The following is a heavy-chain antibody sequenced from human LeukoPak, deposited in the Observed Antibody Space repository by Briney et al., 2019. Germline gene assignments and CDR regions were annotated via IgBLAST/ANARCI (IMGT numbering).Heavy chain of an antibody. Sequence: SQTLSLTCAISGDSVFNARSAWTWIRQSPSRGLEWLGRTYYRSKWYNDYAVSLKSRISINPDTSKNQFSLQLNSVTPEDTAVYYCARVNSWTEEPDTGFDSWGQGTLVIVSS. CDR2: TYYRSKWYN. CDR3: ARVNSWTEEPDTGFDS. CDR1: GDSVFNARSA. D-gene: IGHD1-14*01. V-gene: IGHV6-1*01. J-gene: IGHJ4*02.